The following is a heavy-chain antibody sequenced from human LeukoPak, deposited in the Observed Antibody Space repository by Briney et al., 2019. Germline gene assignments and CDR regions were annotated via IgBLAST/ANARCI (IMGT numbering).Heavy chain of an antibody. CDR3: ARYGGGHWAFDI. J-gene: IGHJ3*02. CDR2: ISSSSSYI. D-gene: IGHD3-10*01. V-gene: IGHV3-21*01. Sequence: GGSLRLSCAASGFTFSSYSMNWVRQAPGKGLEWASSISSSSSYIYYADSVKGRFTISRDNAKNSLYLQMNSLRAEDTAVYYCARYGGGHWAFDIWGQGTMVTVSS. CDR1: GFTFSSYS.